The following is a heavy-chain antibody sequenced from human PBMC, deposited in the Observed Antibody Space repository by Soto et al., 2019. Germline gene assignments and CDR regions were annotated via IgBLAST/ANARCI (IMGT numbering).Heavy chain of an antibody. CDR2: ISGSGGST. CDR3: AKVDEARIAVIVHIDY. V-gene: IGHV3-23*01. CDR1: GFPLSSYA. Sequence: GGSLRLSSAASGFPLSSYAMSWVRQAPGKGLEWVSAISGSGGSTYYAGSVKGRFTMSRDNSKNTLYRQMNSLGADDTAVYYCAKVDEARIAVIVHIDYWGQGSLDTVSS. D-gene: IGHD3-22*01. J-gene: IGHJ4*02.